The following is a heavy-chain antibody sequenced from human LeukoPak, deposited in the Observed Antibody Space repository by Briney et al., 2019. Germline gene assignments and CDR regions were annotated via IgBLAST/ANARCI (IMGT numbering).Heavy chain of an antibody. V-gene: IGHV3-49*03. D-gene: IGHD3-10*01. J-gene: IGHJ4*02. Sequence: GRSLRLSCTASGFTFGDYAMSWFRQAPGKGLEWVGFIRSKAYGGTTEYAASVKGRFTISGDDSKSIAYLQMNSLKTEDTAVYYCTRWVWFGELWSWGQGTLVTVSS. CDR3: TRWVWFGELWS. CDR2: IRSKAYGGTT. CDR1: GFTFGDYA.